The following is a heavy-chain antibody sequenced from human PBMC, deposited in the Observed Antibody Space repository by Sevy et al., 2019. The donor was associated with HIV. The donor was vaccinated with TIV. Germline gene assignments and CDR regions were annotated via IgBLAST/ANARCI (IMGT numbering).Heavy chain of an antibody. D-gene: IGHD3-10*01. CDR3: AREGEVYYYGSGGHYYYYMDV. V-gene: IGHV3-53*01. CDR2: IYSGGST. CDR1: GFTVSSNY. J-gene: IGHJ6*03. Sequence: GGSLRLSFAASGFTVSSNYMSWVRQAPGKGLEWVSVIYSGGSTYYADSVKGRFTISRDNSKNTLYLQMNSLRAEDTAVYYCAREGEVYYYGSGGHYYYYMDVWGKGTTVTVSS.